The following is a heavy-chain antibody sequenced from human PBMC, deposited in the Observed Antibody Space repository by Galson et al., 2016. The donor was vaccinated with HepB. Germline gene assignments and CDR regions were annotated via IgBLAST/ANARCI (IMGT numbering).Heavy chain of an antibody. V-gene: IGHV3-9*01. Sequence: SLRLSCAGSGFTFDDYATHWVRQAPGKGLEWVSGSSWNSGTKDNADSVKGRFAISRDNAKSSLYLQMNSLRAEDTALYYCAKVGDGYNAYYFDYWGPGTLVTVSS. CDR1: GFTFDDYA. J-gene: IGHJ4*02. D-gene: IGHD5-24*01. CDR2: SSWNSGTK. CDR3: AKVGDGYNAYYFDY.